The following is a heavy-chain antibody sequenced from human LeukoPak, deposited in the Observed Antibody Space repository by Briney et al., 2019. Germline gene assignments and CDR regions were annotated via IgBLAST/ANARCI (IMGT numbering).Heavy chain of an antibody. V-gene: IGHV1-69*05. CDR3: ARDGGFGAVAGWFGY. Sequence: SSEKVSCKASGGTFSSYAISWVRQAPGQGLEWMGRIIPIFGTANYAQKFQGRVTITTDESTSTAYMELSSLRSEDTAVYYCARDGGFGAVAGWFGYWGQGTLVTVSS. D-gene: IGHD6-19*01. J-gene: IGHJ4*02. CDR1: GGTFSSYA. CDR2: IIPIFGTA.